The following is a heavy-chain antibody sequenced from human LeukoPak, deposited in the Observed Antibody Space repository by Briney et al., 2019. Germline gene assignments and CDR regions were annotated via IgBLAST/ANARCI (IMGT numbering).Heavy chain of an antibody. CDR2: IYHSGDT. CDR1: GVSISSSNSY. V-gene: IGHV4-39*07. CDR3: ARVSRSGYDSRGAFDI. J-gene: IGHJ3*02. Sequence: SETLSLTCTVSGVSISSSNSYWGWIRQPPGKGLEWIGSIYHSGDTYYNPSLKSRVTISVDTSKNQFSLRLTSVTAADTAVYYCARVSRSGYDSRGAFDIWGQGTMVTVSS. D-gene: IGHD3-22*01.